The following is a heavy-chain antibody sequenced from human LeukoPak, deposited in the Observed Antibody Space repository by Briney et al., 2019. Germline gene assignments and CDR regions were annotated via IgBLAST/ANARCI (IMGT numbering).Heavy chain of an antibody. V-gene: IGHV3-7*01. Sequence: PGGSLRLSCAASGFTFSSYWMSWVRQAPGKGLEWVANIKQDGSEKYYVDSVKGRFTISRDNAKNSLYLQMNSLRAENTAVYYCAREAVMLIFDYWGQGTLVTVSS. CDR1: GFTFSSYW. D-gene: IGHD3-16*01. CDR2: IKQDGSEK. J-gene: IGHJ4*02. CDR3: AREAVMLIFDY.